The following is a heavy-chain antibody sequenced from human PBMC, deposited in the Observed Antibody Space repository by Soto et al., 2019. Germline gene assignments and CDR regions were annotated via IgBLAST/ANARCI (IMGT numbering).Heavy chain of an antibody. CDR1: GFTFSSYG. V-gene: IGHV3-30*18. Sequence: GGSLRLSCAASGFTFSSYGMHWVRQAPGKGLEWVAVVSYDGSNKYYADSVKGRFSISRDTSKNTLYLQMNSLRADDTAVYYCAKGEYYYGSGSPYYGMDVWGQGTTVTVSS. CDR3: AKGEYYYGSGSPYYGMDV. D-gene: IGHD3-10*01. J-gene: IGHJ6*02. CDR2: VSYDGSNK.